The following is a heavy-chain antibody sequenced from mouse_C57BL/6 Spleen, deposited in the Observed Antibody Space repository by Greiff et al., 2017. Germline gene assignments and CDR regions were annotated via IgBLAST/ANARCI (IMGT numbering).Heavy chain of an antibody. Sequence: QVQLQQSGPELVKPGASVKISCKASGYAFSSSWMNWVKQSHGKGLEWIGRIYPGDGDTNYNGKFKGKATLTADKSSSTAYMQLSSLTSEDSAVYFCARWGYGYYFYCDYWGQGTTLTVSS. CDR2: IYPGDGDT. D-gene: IGHD2-3*01. J-gene: IGHJ2*01. CDR1: GYAFSSSW. CDR3: ARWGYGYYFYCDY. V-gene: IGHV1-82*01.